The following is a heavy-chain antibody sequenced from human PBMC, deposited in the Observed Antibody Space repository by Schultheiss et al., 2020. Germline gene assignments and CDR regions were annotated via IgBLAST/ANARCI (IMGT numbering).Heavy chain of an antibody. CDR2: INPSGGST. Sequence: AYVKVSCKASGYTFTSYYMHWVRQAPGQGLEWMGIINPSGGSTSYAQKFQGRVTMTRNTSISTAYMELSRLRYDDTAVYYCARVGRRSDNRHIDYWGQGTLVTGSS. V-gene: IGHV1-46*01. D-gene: IGHD1/OR15-1a*01. CDR3: ARVGRRSDNRHIDY. J-gene: IGHJ4*02. CDR1: GYTFTSYY.